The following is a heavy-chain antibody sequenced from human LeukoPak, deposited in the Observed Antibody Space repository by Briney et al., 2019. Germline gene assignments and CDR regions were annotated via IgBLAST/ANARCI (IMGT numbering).Heavy chain of an antibody. J-gene: IGHJ4*02. Sequence: GGSVSVSCAASGYSFQDYNMHWVRQPPGQGLEWVCWIYWNGGATYYADSVQGRFTITRDNSRNSLYLQLNSLRTEDTALYYCAKELLGGSLDYWGQGTLGNVS. CDR3: AKELLGGSLDY. D-gene: IGHD2-15*01. CDR1: GYSFQDYN. CDR2: IYWNGGAT. V-gene: IGHV3-43*01.